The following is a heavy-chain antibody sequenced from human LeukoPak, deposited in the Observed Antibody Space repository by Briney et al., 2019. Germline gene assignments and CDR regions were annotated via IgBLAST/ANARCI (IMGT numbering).Heavy chain of an antibody. D-gene: IGHD5-12*01. CDR3: ARRGKKSGSARGWYFDV. V-gene: IGHV4-59*08. CDR2: IHHSGDT. Sequence: KPSETLSLTCTVSGGSISSSYWNWIRQPPGKGLQWIGYIHHSGDTNSNPSLKNRVTISIDTSRKQVSLKLKSVTAADTAVYYCARRGKKSGSARGWYFDVWGRGSLITVSS. CDR1: GGSISSSY. J-gene: IGHJ2*01.